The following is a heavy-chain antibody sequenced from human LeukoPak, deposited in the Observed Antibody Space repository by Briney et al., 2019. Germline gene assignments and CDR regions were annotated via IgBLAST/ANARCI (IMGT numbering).Heavy chain of an antibody. Sequence: GGSLRLSCASSGFTFSSYGMHWVRQAPGKGLEWVAVISYDGSNKYYAGSVKGRFTISRDNSKSTLYLQMNSLRTEDTAVYYCARDRDKFWSGSQVWGQGTLVTVSS. D-gene: IGHD3-3*01. CDR3: ARDRDKFWSGSQV. CDR2: ISYDGSNK. J-gene: IGHJ4*02. V-gene: IGHV3-30*03. CDR1: GFTFSSYG.